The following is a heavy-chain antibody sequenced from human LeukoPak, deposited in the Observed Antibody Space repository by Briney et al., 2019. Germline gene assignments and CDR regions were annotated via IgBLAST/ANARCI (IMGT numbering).Heavy chain of an antibody. CDR1: GFTSSNYD. D-gene: IGHD6-13*01. CDR3: AREMSSSWPYAFDI. Sequence: GGSLRLSCAASGFTSSNYDMHWVRQATGKGLEWVSAIGTAGDTYYPGSVKGRFTISRENAKNSLYLQMNSLRAGDTAVYYCAREMSSSWPYAFDIWGQGTMVTVSS. J-gene: IGHJ3*02. V-gene: IGHV3-13*01. CDR2: IGTAGDT.